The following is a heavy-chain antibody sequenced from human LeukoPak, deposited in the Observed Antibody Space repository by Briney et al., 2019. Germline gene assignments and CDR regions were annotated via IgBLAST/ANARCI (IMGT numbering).Heavy chain of an antibody. CDR1: GFTFSSYA. V-gene: IGHV3-23*01. CDR3: AKDLYYYDSSGYCTFDY. J-gene: IGHJ4*02. Sequence: GGSLRLSCAASGFTFSSYAMSWVRQAPGKGLERVSAISGSGGSTYYADSVKGRFTISRDNSKNTLYLQMNSLRAEDTAVYYCAKDLYYYDSSGYCTFDYWGQGTLVTVSS. D-gene: IGHD3-22*01. CDR2: ISGSGGST.